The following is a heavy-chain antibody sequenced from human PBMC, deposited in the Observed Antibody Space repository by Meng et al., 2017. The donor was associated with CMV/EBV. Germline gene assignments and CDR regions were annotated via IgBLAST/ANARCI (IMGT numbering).Heavy chain of an antibody. J-gene: IGHJ6*02. Sequence: ASVKVSCKASGYTFTTYDIHWVRQATGQGLEWMGWMNPNSGNTGYAQKFQGRVTLTRVTSISTAYMELSSLTSDDTAVYYCARTRIEVEPDGRKIKYYNYGMDVWGQGTTVTVSS. CDR2: MNPNSGNT. V-gene: IGHV1-8*01. D-gene: IGHD2-2*01. CDR1: GYTFTTYD. CDR3: ARTRIEVEPDGRKIKYYNYGMDV.